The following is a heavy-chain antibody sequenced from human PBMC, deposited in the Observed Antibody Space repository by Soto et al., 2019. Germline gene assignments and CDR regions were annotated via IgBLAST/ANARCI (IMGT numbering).Heavy chain of an antibody. V-gene: IGHV1-69*13. Sequence: SSVKVSCKASGVTFSSYAISWVRQAPGQGLEWMVGIIPIFGTANYAQKFQGRVTITADESTSTAYIELSSLRSEDTAVYYCAMVQNDYGDFRFDYLGQGTLVTVSS. CDR1: GVTFSSYA. CDR2: IIPIFGTA. J-gene: IGHJ4*02. CDR3: AMVQNDYGDFRFDY. D-gene: IGHD4-17*01.